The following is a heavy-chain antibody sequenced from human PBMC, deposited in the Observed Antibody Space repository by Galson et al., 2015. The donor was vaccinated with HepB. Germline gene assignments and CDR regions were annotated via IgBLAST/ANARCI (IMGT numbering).Heavy chain of an antibody. CDR1: GGTFSNYA. J-gene: IGHJ3*02. CDR3: ARHDFDRSGYTRGAFDI. Sequence: SVKVSCKASGGTFSNYAISWVRQAPGQGLEWLGGIIPFFGATNYAQKFQDRVTITADEATSTAYMDLSGLRSDDTAVYYCARHDFDRSGYTRGAFDIWGQGTMVTVSS. CDR2: IIPFFGAT. D-gene: IGHD3-22*01. V-gene: IGHV1-69*13.